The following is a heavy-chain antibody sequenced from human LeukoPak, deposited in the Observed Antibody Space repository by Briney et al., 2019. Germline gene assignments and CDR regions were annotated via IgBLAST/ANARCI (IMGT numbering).Heavy chain of an antibody. CDR2: INSDGSST. CDR3: ARGIAAAGPVDY. D-gene: IGHD6-13*01. CDR1: GFTFSSYW. J-gene: IGHJ4*02. Sequence: GGSLRLSCAASGFTFSSYWMHWVRQAPGKGLVWVSRINSDGSSTSYADSVKGRFTISRDNAKNTRYLQMNSLRAEDTAVYYCARGIAAAGPVDYWGQGTLVTVSS. V-gene: IGHV3-74*01.